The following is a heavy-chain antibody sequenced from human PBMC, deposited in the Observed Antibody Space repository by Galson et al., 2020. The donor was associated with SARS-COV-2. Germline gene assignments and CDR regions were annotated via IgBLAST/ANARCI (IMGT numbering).Heavy chain of an antibody. CDR2: INHSGST. CDR1: GGSFSGYY. CDR3: ARGQWLAPATLDY. D-gene: IGHD6-19*01. V-gene: IGHV4-34*01. Sequence: SQASETLSLTCAVYGGSFSGYYWSWIRQPPGKGLEWIGEINHSGSTNYNPSLKSRVTISVDTSKNQFSLKLSSVTAADTAVYYCARGQWLAPATLDYWGQGTLVTVSS. J-gene: IGHJ4*02.